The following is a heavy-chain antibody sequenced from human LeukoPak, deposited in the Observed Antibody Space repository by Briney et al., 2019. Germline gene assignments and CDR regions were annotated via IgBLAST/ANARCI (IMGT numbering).Heavy chain of an antibody. CDR1: GGSISSSSYY. Sequence: PSETLSLTCTVSGGSISSSSYYWGWIRQPPGKGLEWIGSIYYSGSTYYNPSLKSRVTISVDTSKNQFSLKLSSVTAADTAVYYCASPMVRGLSFDYWGQGTLVTVSS. J-gene: IGHJ4*02. CDR2: IYYSGST. D-gene: IGHD3-10*01. CDR3: ASPMVRGLSFDY. V-gene: IGHV4-39*01.